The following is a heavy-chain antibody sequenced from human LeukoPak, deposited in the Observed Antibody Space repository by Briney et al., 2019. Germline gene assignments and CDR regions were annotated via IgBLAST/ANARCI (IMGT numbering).Heavy chain of an antibody. CDR1: GFTFSSYA. V-gene: IGHV3-23*01. CDR2: ISDSGGST. CDR3: AKTYARRTYYFDY. Sequence: GGSLRLSCAASGFTFSSYAVSWVRQAPGNGLEWVSSISDSGGSTYYADSVKGRFTISRDNSKNTLFLQMKSLRADDTAVYYCAKTYARRTYYFDYWGQGTLVTVSS. J-gene: IGHJ4*02. D-gene: IGHD2-8*01.